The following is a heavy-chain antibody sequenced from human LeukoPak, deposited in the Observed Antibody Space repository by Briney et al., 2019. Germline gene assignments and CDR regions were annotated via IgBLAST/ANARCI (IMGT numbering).Heavy chain of an antibody. J-gene: IGHJ4*02. Sequence: GASVKVSCKAPGYTFTGYYIHWVRQAPGQGLEWMGWINPNSGGTNYAQKFQGRVTMTRDTSISTAYMELSRLRSDDTAVYYCARSPGGSWGSDYWGQGTLVTVSS. CDR3: ARSPGGSWGSDY. CDR1: GYTFTGYY. D-gene: IGHD1-26*01. V-gene: IGHV1-2*02. CDR2: INPNSGGT.